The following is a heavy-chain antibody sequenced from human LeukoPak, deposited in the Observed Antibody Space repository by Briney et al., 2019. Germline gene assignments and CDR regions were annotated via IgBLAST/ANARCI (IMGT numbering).Heavy chain of an antibody. CDR2: IFYSGNT. J-gene: IGHJ4*02. CDR1: GDSISNHY. V-gene: IGHV4-59*11. Sequence: PSETLSLTCTVSGDSISNHYWSWIRQPPGKGLVWIGYIFYSGNTHYNPSLKSRVTMSVDTSKNQFSLRLSSVTPADTAVYYCARDRGEGIVGTFDYWGQGSHVTVSS. CDR3: ARDRGEGIVGTFDY. D-gene: IGHD1-26*01.